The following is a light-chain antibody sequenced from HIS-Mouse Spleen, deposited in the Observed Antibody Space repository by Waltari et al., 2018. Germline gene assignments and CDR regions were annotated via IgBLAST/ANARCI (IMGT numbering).Light chain of an antibody. J-gene: IGLJ1*01. Sequence: QSALTQPRSVSGSPGQSVTISCTGTSSDVGGYNYVSWYQQHPGKAPKPMIYDVRKRHSGVPDRFSGSKSGNTASLTISGLQAEDEADYYCCSYAGSYTYVFGTGTKVTVL. V-gene: IGLV2-11*01. CDR1: SSDVGGYNY. CDR2: DVR. CDR3: CSYAGSYTYV.